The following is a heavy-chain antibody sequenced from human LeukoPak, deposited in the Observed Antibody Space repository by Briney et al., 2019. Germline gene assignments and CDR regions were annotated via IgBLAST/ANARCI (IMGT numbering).Heavy chain of an antibody. D-gene: IGHD3-3*01. CDR3: ARDSTIFGVGYYYYYYMDV. CDR1: GHTFTSYG. Sequence: ASVKVSCKASGHTFTSYGISWVRQAPGQGLEWMGWISAYNGSTNYAQKLQGRVTMTTDTSTSTAYMELRSLRSDDTAVYYCARDSTIFGVGYYYYYYMDVWGKGTTVTVSS. J-gene: IGHJ6*03. V-gene: IGHV1-18*01. CDR2: ISAYNGST.